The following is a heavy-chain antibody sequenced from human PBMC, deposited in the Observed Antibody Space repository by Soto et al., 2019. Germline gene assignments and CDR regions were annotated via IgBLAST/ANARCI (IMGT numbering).Heavy chain of an antibody. J-gene: IGHJ6*02. CDR2: IIPIFGTA. CDR1: GGTFSSYA. Sequence: SVKVSCKASGGTFSSYAISWVRQAPGQGLEWMGGIIPIFGTANYAQKFQGRVTITADESTSTAYMELSSLRSEDTAAYYCARDGYSYGPYYYYYGMDVWGQGTTVTVSS. CDR3: ARDGYSYGPYYYYYGMDV. V-gene: IGHV1-69*13. D-gene: IGHD5-18*01.